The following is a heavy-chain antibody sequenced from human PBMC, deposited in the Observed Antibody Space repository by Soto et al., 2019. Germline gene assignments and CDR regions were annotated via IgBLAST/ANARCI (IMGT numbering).Heavy chain of an antibody. V-gene: IGHV3-23*01. Sequence: PGGSLRLSCVGSGFSFSSYAMNWVRQAPGQGLEWVSGISGSGGTTFYADSVKGRFTISRDNSRNILFLQMNSLTAEDTAVYYCSRGVSVYGLRTYDDWGQGTLVTVSS. CDR1: GFSFSSYA. J-gene: IGHJ4*02. CDR3: SRGVSVYGLRTYDD. D-gene: IGHD3-10*01. CDR2: ISGSGGTT.